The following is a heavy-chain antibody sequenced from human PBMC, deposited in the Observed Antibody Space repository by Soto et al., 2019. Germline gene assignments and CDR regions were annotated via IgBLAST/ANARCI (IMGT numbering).Heavy chain of an antibody. CDR3: ARTYCGGDCYPYDAFDI. CDR2: ISAYNGNT. J-gene: IGHJ3*02. D-gene: IGHD2-21*02. CDR1: GYTFTSYG. Sequence: ASVKVSCKASGYTFTSYGISWVRQAPGQGLEWMGWISAYNGNTNYAQKLQGRVTMTTDTSTSTAYMELRSLRSDDTAVYYCARTYCGGDCYPYDAFDIWGQGTMVTVSS. V-gene: IGHV1-18*01.